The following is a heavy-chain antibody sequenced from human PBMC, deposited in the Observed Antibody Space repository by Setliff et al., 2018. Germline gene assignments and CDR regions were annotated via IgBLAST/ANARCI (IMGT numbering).Heavy chain of an antibody. CDR2: INQDGSEK. D-gene: IGHD6-19*01. CDR3: ARGGETGGRFLMWL. CDR1: GFTFNIYW. Sequence: GGSLRLSCGISGFTFNIYWMSWVRQAPGKGLEWVADINQDGSEKKYVDSVKGRFTISRDSAKNSLYLEMNSLRAEDTAEYYCARGGETGGRFLMWLWGQGTLVTVSS. J-gene: IGHJ4*02. V-gene: IGHV3-7*04.